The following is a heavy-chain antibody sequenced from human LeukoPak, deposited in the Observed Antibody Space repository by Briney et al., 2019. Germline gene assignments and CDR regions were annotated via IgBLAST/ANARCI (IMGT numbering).Heavy chain of an antibody. D-gene: IGHD4-23*01. CDR1: GGSISNSDYY. CDR3: ARHSRSGGYYFDY. J-gene: IGHJ4*02. CDR2: IFYSGTT. V-gene: IGHV4-39*01. Sequence: PSETLSLTCTVSGGSISNSDYYWVWIPPPPGKGLEWIASIFYSGTTYFNPSLKSRVTISVDTSKNQFSLNLTSVTAADTAVYYCARHSRSGGYYFDYWGQGTLVIVSS.